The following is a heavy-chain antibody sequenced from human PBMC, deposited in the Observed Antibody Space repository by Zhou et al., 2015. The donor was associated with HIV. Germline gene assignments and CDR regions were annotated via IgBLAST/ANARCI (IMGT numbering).Heavy chain of an antibody. D-gene: IGHD3-22*01. CDR2: IIPIFGTA. CDR3: ARDPSYYYDSSGYSVNAFDI. Sequence: QVQLVQSGAEVKKPGSSVKVSCKASGGTFSSYAISWVRQAPGQGLEWMGGIIPIFGTANYAQKFQGRVTITADESTSTAYMELSSLRSEDTAVYYCARDPSYYYDSSGYSVNAFDIWGQGTMVTVSS. CDR1: GGTFSSYA. J-gene: IGHJ3*02. V-gene: IGHV1-69*12.